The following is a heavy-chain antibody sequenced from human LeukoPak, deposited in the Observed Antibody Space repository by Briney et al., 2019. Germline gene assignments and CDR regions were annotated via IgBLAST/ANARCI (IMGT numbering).Heavy chain of an antibody. J-gene: IGHJ4*02. CDR3: AKDRTGTTAAFDY. V-gene: IGHV3-53*04. CDR1: GFTVSSNH. Sequence: GGSLRLSCAASGFTVSSNHMSWVRQAPGKGLEWVSVIYSGGSTYYADSVKGRFTISRHNSKNTLYLQMNSLRAEDTAVYYCAKDRTGTTAAFDYWGQGTLVTVSS. CDR2: IYSGGST. D-gene: IGHD1-1*01.